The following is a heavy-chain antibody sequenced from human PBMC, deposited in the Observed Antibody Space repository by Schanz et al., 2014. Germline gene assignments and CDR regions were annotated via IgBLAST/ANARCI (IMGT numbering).Heavy chain of an antibody. V-gene: IGHV4-30-4*07. Sequence: QLQLQESGPALVKPSETLSLTCTVSGGSISSGGYSWNWIRQPPGKGLEWIVYIYYSGSTYYNPSLKSRVTISVATSKNQFSLKLSSVTAADTAVYYCARGGRTTYNYYYGMDVWGQGTTVTVSS. J-gene: IGHJ6*02. CDR3: ARGGRTTYNYYYGMDV. CDR1: GGSISSGGYS. CDR2: IYYSGST. D-gene: IGHD1-1*01.